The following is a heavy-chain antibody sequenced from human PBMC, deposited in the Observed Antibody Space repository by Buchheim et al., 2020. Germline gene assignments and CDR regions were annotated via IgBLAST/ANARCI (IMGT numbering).Heavy chain of an antibody. J-gene: IGHJ4*02. CDR3: ARESSASWGY. V-gene: IGHV3-21*01. CDR2: ISSSSSHI. D-gene: IGHD3-16*01. Sequence: EVQLVESGGGLVQPGGSLRLSCAASGFTFSSYWMSWVRQAPGKGLEWLSSISSSSSHIYYAGSVKGRFTISRVDAKNSLYLQMNSLRVEDTAVYYCARESSASWGYWGQGTL. CDR1: GFTFSSYW.